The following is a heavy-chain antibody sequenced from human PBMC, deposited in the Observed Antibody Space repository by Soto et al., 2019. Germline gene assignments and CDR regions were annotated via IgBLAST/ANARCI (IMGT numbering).Heavy chain of an antibody. CDR3: ARERAYSGYLYAFDI. CDR1: GCSISSYY. D-gene: IGHD5-12*01. Sequence: AETLSLTCTGSGCSISSYYWSWIRQPPGKGLEWIGYIYYSGSTNYNPSLKSRVTISVDTSKNQFSLKLSSVTAADTAVYYCARERAYSGYLYAFDIWGQGTMVTVSS. CDR2: IYYSGST. J-gene: IGHJ3*02. V-gene: IGHV4-59*01.